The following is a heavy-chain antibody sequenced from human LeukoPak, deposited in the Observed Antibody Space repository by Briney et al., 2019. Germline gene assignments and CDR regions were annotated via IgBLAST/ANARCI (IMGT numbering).Heavy chain of an antibody. CDR1: GGSISSSSYY. CDR2: IYYSGST. Sequence: PSETLSLTCTVSGGSISSSSYYWGWIRQPPGKGLEWIGSIYYSGSTYYNPSLKSRVTISVDTSKNQFSLKLNSVTAADTAVYYCATSGYYYVENCFDPWGQGTLVTVSS. V-gene: IGHV4-39*01. D-gene: IGHD3-22*01. J-gene: IGHJ5*02. CDR3: ATSGYYYVENCFDP.